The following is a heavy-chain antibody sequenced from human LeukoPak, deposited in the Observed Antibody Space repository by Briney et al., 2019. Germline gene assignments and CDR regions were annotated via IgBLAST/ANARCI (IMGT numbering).Heavy chain of an antibody. CDR2: ISWNSGSI. J-gene: IGHJ4*02. V-gene: IGHV3-9*01. CDR3: AKVRYSCSWYGYYFDY. Sequence: GGSLRLSCAASGFTFDDYAMHWVRQAPGKGLEWVSGISWNSGSIGYADSVKGRFTISRDNAKNSLYLQMNSLRAEDTALYYCAKVRYSCSWYGYYFDYWGQGTLVTVSS. CDR1: GFTFDDYA. D-gene: IGHD6-13*01.